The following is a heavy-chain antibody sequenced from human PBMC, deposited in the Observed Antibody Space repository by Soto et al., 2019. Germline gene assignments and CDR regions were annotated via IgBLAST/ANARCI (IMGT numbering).Heavy chain of an antibody. V-gene: IGHV4-59*01. J-gene: IGHJ5*02. CDR3: ARAYSSSWYAT. Sequence: ETLSLTCTVSGGSISSYYWSWIRQPPGKGLEWIGYIYYSGSTNYNPSLKSRVTISVDTSKNQFSLKLSSVTAADTAVYYCARAYSSSWYATWGQGTLVTVSS. D-gene: IGHD6-13*01. CDR1: GGSISSYY. CDR2: IYYSGST.